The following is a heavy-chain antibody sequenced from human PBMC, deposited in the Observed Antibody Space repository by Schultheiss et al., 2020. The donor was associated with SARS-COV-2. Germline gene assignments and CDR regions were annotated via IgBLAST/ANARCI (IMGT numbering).Heavy chain of an antibody. CDR1: GGSISSYY. Sequence: SQTLSLTCTVSGGSISSYYWSWIRQPPGKGLEWIGSIYYSGSTNYNPSLKSRVTISVDTSKNQFSLKLSSVTAADTAVYYCARGTHDDWFDPWGQGTLVTVSS. D-gene: IGHD2-15*01. J-gene: IGHJ5*02. CDR3: ARGTHDDWFDP. V-gene: IGHV4-59*12. CDR2: IYYSGST.